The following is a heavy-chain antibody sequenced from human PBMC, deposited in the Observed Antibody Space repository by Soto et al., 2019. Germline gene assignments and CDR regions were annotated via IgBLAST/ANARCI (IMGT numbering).Heavy chain of an antibody. J-gene: IGHJ5*02. Sequence: EVQLVESGGGLVQPGGSLRVSCAASGFTLRSHRIHWVRQAPGKGLEWVSRIDTDGGGTSYADSVKGRFTISTDNAKNTVYLQMNGLRAADTAVYYCGTVFDLWGQGTLVTVSS. CDR1: GFTLRSHR. CDR2: IDTDGGGT. CDR3: GTVFDL. V-gene: IGHV3-74*01.